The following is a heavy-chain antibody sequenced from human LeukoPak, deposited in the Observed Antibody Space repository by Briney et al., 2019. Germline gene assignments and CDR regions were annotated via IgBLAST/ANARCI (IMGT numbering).Heavy chain of an antibody. CDR1: GFTFNEYA. CDR2: ISWNSDSI. J-gene: IGHJ4*02. D-gene: IGHD3-10*01. CDR3: TKDKGIINGFYYFDS. Sequence: PGRSLRLSCAASGFTFNEYAMHWVRQAPGKGLEWVSSISWNSDSIAYADSVKGRFTISRDNAKSSLYLQMNSLTPGDTALYYCTKDKGIINGFYYFDSWGQGTLVAVSS. V-gene: IGHV3-9*01.